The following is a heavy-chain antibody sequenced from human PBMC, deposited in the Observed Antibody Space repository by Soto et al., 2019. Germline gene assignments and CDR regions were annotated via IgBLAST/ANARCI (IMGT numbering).Heavy chain of an antibody. V-gene: IGHV3-33*01. CDR3: ARGGYSYGYTEDWFDP. CDR1: GFTFSSYG. J-gene: IGHJ5*02. Sequence: QVQLVESGGGVVQPGRSLRLSCAASGFTFSSYGMHWVRQAPGKGLEWVAVIWYDGSNKYYVDSVKGRFTISRDNSKNTLYLQMNSLIAEDTAVYYCARGGYSYGYTEDWFDPWGQGTLVTVSS. D-gene: IGHD5-18*01. CDR2: IWYDGSNK.